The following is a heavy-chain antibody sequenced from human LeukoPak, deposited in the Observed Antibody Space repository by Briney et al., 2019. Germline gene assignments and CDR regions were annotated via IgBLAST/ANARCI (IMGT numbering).Heavy chain of an antibody. D-gene: IGHD2-2*01. CDR2: ISGSGGST. CDR3: ARVRCSSTSCYAVFDY. V-gene: IGHV3-21*01. Sequence: PGGSLRLSCAASGFAFSTYSMNWVRQAPGKGLEWVSAISGSGGSTYYADSVKGRFTISRDNAKNSLYLQMNSLRAEDTAVYYCARVRCSSTSCYAVFDYWGQGTLVTVSS. J-gene: IGHJ4*02. CDR1: GFAFSTYS.